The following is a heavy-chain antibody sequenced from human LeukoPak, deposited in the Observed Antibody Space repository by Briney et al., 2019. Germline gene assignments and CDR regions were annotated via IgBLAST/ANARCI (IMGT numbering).Heavy chain of an antibody. V-gene: IGHV3-74*01. CDR1: GFTFSRHY. D-gene: IGHD6-19*01. Sequence: GGSLRLSCAASGFTFSRHYMHWVRQAPGKGLVWVSRINGVGTDRIYADSVKGRFTISRDNSKNTLYLQMNSLRAEDTAVYYCAKAVSSGWSYYYGMDVWGQGTTVTVSS. CDR3: AKAVSSGWSYYYGMDV. J-gene: IGHJ6*02. CDR2: INGVGTDR.